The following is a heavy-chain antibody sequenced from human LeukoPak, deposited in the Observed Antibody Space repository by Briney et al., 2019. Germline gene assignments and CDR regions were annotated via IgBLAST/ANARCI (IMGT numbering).Heavy chain of an antibody. V-gene: IGHV3-64*01. CDR3: AKEYYDILTGSLDYYYYYMDV. D-gene: IGHD3-9*01. CDR1: GFIFSNYA. CDR2: ISSNGIST. J-gene: IGHJ6*03. Sequence: GGSLRLSCAASGFIFSNYAMHWVRQAPGNGLEYVSSISSNGISTYYASSVKDRFTISRDNSKNTLYLQMNSLRAEDTAVYYCAKEYYDILTGSLDYYYYYMDVWGKGTTVTISS.